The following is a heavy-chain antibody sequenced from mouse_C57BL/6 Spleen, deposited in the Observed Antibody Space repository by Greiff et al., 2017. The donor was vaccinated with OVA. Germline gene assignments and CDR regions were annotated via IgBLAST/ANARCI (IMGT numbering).Heavy chain of an antibody. CDR1: GYAFSSSW. D-gene: IGHD2-3*01. J-gene: IGHJ4*01. CDR3: ATYDRYYYAMDY. V-gene: IGHV1-82*01. Sequence: VQLQQSGPELVKPGASVKISCKASGYAFSSSWMNWVKQRPGKGLEWIGRIYPGDGDTNYNGKFKGKATLTADKSSSTAYMQLSSLTSEDSAVYFCATYDRYYYAMDYWGQGTSVTVSS. CDR2: IYPGDGDT.